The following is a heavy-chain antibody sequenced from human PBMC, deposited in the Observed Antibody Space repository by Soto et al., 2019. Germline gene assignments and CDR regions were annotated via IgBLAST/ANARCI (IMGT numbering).Heavy chain of an antibody. J-gene: IGHJ5*02. D-gene: IGHD6-19*01. CDR1: GGSISNYY. V-gene: IGHV4-59*01. CDR2: IYYSGRT. Sequence: QVQLQESGPGLVQPSETLSLTCTLSGGSISNYYWNWIRQPPGKGLEWIGKIYYSGRTDYNPSLKSRVTISVDTSNNQFSLKLTSVTAADTAVYYCARGKQWLEHPPASWGQGTLVTVSS. CDR3: ARGKQWLEHPPAS.